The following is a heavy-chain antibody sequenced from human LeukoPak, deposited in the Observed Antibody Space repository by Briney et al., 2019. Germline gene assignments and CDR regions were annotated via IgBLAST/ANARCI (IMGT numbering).Heavy chain of an antibody. D-gene: IGHD7-27*01. CDR1: GXSXSSFY. Sequence: SETLSLTCTVXGXSXSSFYWSWIXXPPXXXLXXIGYIYYSGITKYTPSLRTRVTISVHTSKTQFSLKLSCVAAADTAVYYCXRKXKWGSHYFDYGGQGTLVTVSS. CDR2: IYYSGIT. V-gene: IGHV4-59*08. J-gene: IGHJ4*02. CDR3: XRKXKWGSHYFDY.